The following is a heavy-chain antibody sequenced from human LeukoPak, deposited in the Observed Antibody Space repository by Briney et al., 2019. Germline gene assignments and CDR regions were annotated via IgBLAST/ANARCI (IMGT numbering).Heavy chain of an antibody. Sequence: GGSLRLSCAASGFTFSNAWMSWVRQAPGKGLEWVGRIKSNTYGGTTDYAAPVKGRFTISRDDSKNTVCLQMNSLKTEDTAVYYCTTATSYSGQGSLVTVSS. CDR1: GFTFSNAW. J-gene: IGHJ4*02. V-gene: IGHV3-15*01. CDR3: TTATSY. CDR2: IKSNTYGGTT.